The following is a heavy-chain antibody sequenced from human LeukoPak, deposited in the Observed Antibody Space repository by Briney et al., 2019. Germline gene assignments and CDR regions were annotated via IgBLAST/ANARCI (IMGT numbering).Heavy chain of an antibody. V-gene: IGHV3-23*01. D-gene: IGHD4-23*01. Sequence: PGRSLRLSCAASGFTFDDYAMHWVRQAPGKGLEWVSAISGSGGSTYYADSVKGRFTISRDNSKNTLYLQMNSLRAEDTAVYYCVGTVVTRDFDYWGQGTLVTVSS. CDR2: ISGSGGST. CDR3: VGTVVTRDFDY. J-gene: IGHJ4*02. CDR1: GFTFDDYA.